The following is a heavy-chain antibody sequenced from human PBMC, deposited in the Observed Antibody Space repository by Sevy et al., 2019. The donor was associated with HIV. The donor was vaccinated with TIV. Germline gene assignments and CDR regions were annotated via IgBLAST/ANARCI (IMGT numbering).Heavy chain of an antibody. CDR3: ARDLGILVAGTGWFAP. CDR2: IYPSGGT. D-gene: IGHD6-19*01. J-gene: IGHJ5*02. V-gene: IGHV4-4*07. Sequence: SETLSLTCSVSDGSISSYYWSWIRQSAGKGLEWIGRIYPSGGTTYNPSLKSRVTMSVDRSKNQFSLRLISASAADTAIYYCARDLGILVAGTGWFAPWGQGILVTVSS. CDR1: DGSISSYY.